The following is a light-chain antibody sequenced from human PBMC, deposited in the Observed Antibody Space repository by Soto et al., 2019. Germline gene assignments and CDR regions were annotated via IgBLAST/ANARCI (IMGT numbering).Light chain of an antibody. CDR3: QSYDSSLSV. V-gene: IGLV1-40*01. Sequence: QSVLTQPPSVSGAPGQRVTISCTGSSSNIGAGYDVHWYQQLPGTAPKLLIYGNSNRPSGVPDRFSGSKSGTSASLAITGLKAEDEADYYCQSYDSSLSVFGTGTKVTVL. J-gene: IGLJ1*01. CDR1: SSNIGAGYD. CDR2: GNS.